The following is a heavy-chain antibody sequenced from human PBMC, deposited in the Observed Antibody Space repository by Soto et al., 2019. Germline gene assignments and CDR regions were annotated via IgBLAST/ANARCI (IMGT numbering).Heavy chain of an antibody. CDR2: IYYSGST. CDR1: DGSISSYY. Sequence: ETVSLTSTVPDGSISSYYWSWIREAPGKGLEWIGYIYYSGSTNSNPSLKSRVTISVDTSKTQFSLKLSSVTAADKAVYFCARVFQSPDTALVMDDWGHGTLVTVSS. J-gene: IGHJ4*01. V-gene: IGHV4-59*13. CDR3: ARVFQSPDTALVMDD. D-gene: IGHD5-18*01.